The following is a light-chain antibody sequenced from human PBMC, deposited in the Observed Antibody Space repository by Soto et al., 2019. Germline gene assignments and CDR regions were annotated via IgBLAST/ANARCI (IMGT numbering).Light chain of an antibody. Sequence: DLPMTQSPSSLSASVGDRVTITCRASQSISSYLNWYQQKPGKAPNLLIYAASSLQSGVPSRFSGSGSGTDFTLTISSLQPEDFATYYCQQSYSTPFTFGGGTKVEIK. V-gene: IGKV1-39*01. J-gene: IGKJ4*01. CDR1: QSISSY. CDR3: QQSYSTPFT. CDR2: AAS.